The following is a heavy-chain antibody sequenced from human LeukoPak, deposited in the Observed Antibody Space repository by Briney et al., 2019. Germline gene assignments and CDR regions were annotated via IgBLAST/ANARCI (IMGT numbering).Heavy chain of an antibody. D-gene: IGHD2-2*01. V-gene: IGHV4-61*02. CDR3: ARDVVVAPAAYQQGYFYYMDV. CDR2: IYTSGNT. CDR1: GASISSGNYF. Sequence: SETLSLTCTVSGASISSGNYFWSWIRQPAGTGLEWIGRIYTSGNTNYSPSLKSRVTISVDTSQNQFSLKLNSVTAADTAVYFCARDVVVAPAAYQQGYFYYMDVWGKGTTVTVS. J-gene: IGHJ6*03.